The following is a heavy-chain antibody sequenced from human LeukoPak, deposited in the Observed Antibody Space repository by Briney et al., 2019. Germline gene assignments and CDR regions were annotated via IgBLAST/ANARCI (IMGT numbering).Heavy chain of an antibody. D-gene: IGHD2-15*01. Sequence: PGRSLRLSCAASGFTFSSYGMHWVRQAPGKGLEWVAVIWYDGSNKYYADSVKGRFTISRDNSKNTLYLQMNSLRAEDTAVYYCARDFGGYCSGGSCYSGWSDYWGQGTLVTVSS. CDR1: GFTFSSYG. CDR3: ARDFGGYCSGGSCYSGWSDY. J-gene: IGHJ4*02. CDR2: IWYDGSNK. V-gene: IGHV3-33*01.